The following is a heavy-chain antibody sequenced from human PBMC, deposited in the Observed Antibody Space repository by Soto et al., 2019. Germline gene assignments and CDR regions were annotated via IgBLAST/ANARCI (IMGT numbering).Heavy chain of an antibody. Sequence: ASVKVSCKASGGTFSSYAISWVRQAPGQGLEWMGGIIPIFGTANYAQKFQGRVTINADESTSTDYMELSSLRSEDTAVYYCARGHCSSTSCSFDIWGQGTLVTVSS. CDR1: GGTFSSYA. D-gene: IGHD2-2*01. CDR3: ARGHCSSTSCSFDI. J-gene: IGHJ4*02. V-gene: IGHV1-69*13. CDR2: IIPIFGTA.